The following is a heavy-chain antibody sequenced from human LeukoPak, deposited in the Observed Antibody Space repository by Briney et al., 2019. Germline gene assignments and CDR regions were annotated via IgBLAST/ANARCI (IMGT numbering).Heavy chain of an antibody. CDR2: ISWDGGST. D-gene: IGHD3-22*01. CDR1: GFTFDDYA. Sequence: LPGGSLRLSCAASGFTFDDYAMHWVRQAPGKGLEWVSLISWDGGSTYCADSVKGRFTISRDNSKNSLYLQMNSLRAEDTALYYCAKDIYHSSGYIDYWGQGTLVTVSS. J-gene: IGHJ4*02. V-gene: IGHV3-43D*04. CDR3: AKDIYHSSGYIDY.